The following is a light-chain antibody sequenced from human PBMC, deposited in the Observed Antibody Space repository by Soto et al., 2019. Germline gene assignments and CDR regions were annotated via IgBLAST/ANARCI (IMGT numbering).Light chain of an antibody. CDR1: QSVLYSSNNKNY. CDR2: WAS. V-gene: IGKV4-1*01. CDR3: QQYYSTPRT. J-gene: IGKJ2*02. Sequence: DIVMTQSPDSLAVSLGERATINCKSSQSVLYSSNNKNYLGWYQQKRGQPPKLLIYWASTRESGVPDRFSGRGSGTDFTLTINSLQAEDVAVYYCQQYYSTPRTFGQGTKLEIK.